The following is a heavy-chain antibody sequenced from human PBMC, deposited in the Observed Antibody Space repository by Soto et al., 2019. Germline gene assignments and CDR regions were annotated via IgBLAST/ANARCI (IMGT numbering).Heavy chain of an antibody. Sequence: EVQLVESGGGLVQPGGSLRLSCAASGFTFSSYSMNWVRQAPGQGLEWVSYISRSSSTIYYADSVKGRFTISRDNAKNSLYLQMNRLRDEDTAVYYCARDITIFGVVNITILPYGMDVWGQGTTVTVSS. CDR3: ARDITIFGVVNITILPYGMDV. CDR2: ISRSSSTI. D-gene: IGHD3-3*01. CDR1: GFTFSSYS. V-gene: IGHV3-48*02. J-gene: IGHJ6*02.